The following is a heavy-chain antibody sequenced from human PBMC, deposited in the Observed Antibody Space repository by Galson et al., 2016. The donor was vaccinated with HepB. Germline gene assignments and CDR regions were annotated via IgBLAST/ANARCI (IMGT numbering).Heavy chain of an antibody. D-gene: IGHD3-16*01. CDR3: AREVPDTYTRGWAYDY. V-gene: IGHV3-33*01. CDR2: IYFNGRDI. J-gene: IGHJ4*02. Sequence: SLRLSCAAYGFTFSRHGMHWVRQAPGKGWEWLAVIYFNGRDIYYADSVKGRFTISRDNAKNSLYLQMTSLRAEDTAVYYCAREVPDTYTRGWAYDYWGQGTLVTVSS. CDR1: GFTFSRHG.